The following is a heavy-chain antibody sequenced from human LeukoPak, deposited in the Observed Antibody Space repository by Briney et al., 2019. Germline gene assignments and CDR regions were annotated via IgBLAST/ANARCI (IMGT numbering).Heavy chain of an antibody. CDR3: ARDHYSNYDGFDY. CDR2: IIPLFGTA. V-gene: IGHV1-69*05. J-gene: IGHJ4*02. D-gene: IGHD4-11*01. CDR1: GGTFISYA. Sequence: ASVKVSCKASGGTFISYAISWVRQAPGQGLEGMGRIIPLFGTANYPQKFQDRVTITTDESTSTAYMELSSLRSEDTAMYYCARDHYSNYDGFDYWGQGTLVTVSS.